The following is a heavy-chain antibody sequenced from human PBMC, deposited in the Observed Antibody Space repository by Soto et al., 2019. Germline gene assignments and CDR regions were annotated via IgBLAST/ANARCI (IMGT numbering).Heavy chain of an antibody. V-gene: IGHV3-23*01. CDR2: ISGSGGST. CDR3: AKARERYCSGASRYRGYYYGMDV. CDR1: GFTFSIYS. D-gene: IGHD2-15*01. Sequence: GSLTLSFAASGFTFSIYSMSGVRQAPGKGLEWVSAISGSGGSTYYADSVKGRFTISRDNSKNTLYLQMNSLRAEDTAVYYCAKARERYCSGASRYRGYYYGMDVWGQGTTVTVSS. J-gene: IGHJ6*02.